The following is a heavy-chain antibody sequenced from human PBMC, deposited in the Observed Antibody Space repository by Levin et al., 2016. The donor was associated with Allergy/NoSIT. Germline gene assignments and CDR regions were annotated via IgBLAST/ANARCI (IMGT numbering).Heavy chain of an antibody. V-gene: IGHV1-18*01. D-gene: IGHD3-10*01. CDR2: ISAYNGNT. J-gene: IGHJ4*02. CDR3: AIATMVRGNRVFDY. Sequence: ASVKVSCKASGYTFTSYGISWVRQAPGQGLEWMGWISAYNGNTNYAQKLQGRVTMTTDTSTSTAYMELRSLRSDDTAVYYCAIATMVRGNRVFDYWGQGTLVTVSS. CDR1: GYTFTSYG.